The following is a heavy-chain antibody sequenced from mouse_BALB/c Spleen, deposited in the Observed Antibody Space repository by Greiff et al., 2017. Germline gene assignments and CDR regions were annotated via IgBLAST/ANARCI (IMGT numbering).Heavy chain of an antibody. V-gene: IGHV5-15*02. J-gene: IGHJ3*01. CDR3: ARAYYYGSSYGWFAY. CDR2: ISNLAYSI. Sequence: DVQLVESGGGLVQPGGSRKLSCAASGFTFSDYGMAWVRQAPGKGPEWVAFISNLAYSIYYADTVTGRFTISRENAKNTLYLEMSSLRSEDTAMYYCARAYYYGSSYGWFAYWGQGTLVTVSA. CDR1: GFTFSDYG. D-gene: IGHD1-1*01.